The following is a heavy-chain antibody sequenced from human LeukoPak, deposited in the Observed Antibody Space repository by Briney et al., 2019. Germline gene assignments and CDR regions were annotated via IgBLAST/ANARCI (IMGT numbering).Heavy chain of an antibody. CDR2: INHNGNVN. CDR3: TRGPIAAAGNY. V-gene: IGHV3-7*03. J-gene: IGHJ4*02. Sequence: GESLRLSCAASGFTFSSYWMNWARQAPGKGLEWVASINHNGNVNYYVDSVKGRFTISRDNAKNSLYLQMSNLRAEDTAVYYCTRGPIAAAGNYWGQGTLVTVSS. CDR1: GFTFSSYW. D-gene: IGHD6-13*01.